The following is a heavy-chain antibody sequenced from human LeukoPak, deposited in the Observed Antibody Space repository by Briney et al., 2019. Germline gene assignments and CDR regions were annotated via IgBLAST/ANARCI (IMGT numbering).Heavy chain of an antibody. CDR2: IYYSGST. D-gene: IGHD3-10*01. Sequence: SETLSLTCTVSGGSISSGDYYWSWIRQPPGKGLEWIGYIYYSGSTYYNPSLKSRVTISVDTSKNQFSLKLSSVTAADTAVYYCARGRMVRGVIREWFDPWGQGTLVTVSS. J-gene: IGHJ5*02. CDR3: ARGRMVRGVIREWFDP. V-gene: IGHV4-30-4*01. CDR1: GGSISSGDYY.